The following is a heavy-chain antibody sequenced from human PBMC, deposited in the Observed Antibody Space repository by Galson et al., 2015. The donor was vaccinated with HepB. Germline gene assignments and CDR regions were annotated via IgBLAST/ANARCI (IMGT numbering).Heavy chain of an antibody. V-gene: IGHV4-34*01. Sequence: ETLSLTCAVYGGSFSGYYWSWIRQPPGKGLEWIGEINHSGSTNYNPSLKSRVTISVDTSKNQFSLKLSSVTAADTAVYYCARRGIAAAGRPFDYWGQGTLVTVSS. CDR1: GGSFSGYY. D-gene: IGHD6-13*01. J-gene: IGHJ4*02. CDR3: ARRGIAAAGRPFDY. CDR2: INHSGST.